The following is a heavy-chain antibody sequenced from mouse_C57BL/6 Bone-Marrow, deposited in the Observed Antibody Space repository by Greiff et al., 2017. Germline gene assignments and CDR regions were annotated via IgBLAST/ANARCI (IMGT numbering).Heavy chain of an antibody. V-gene: IGHV14-4*01. Sequence: EVKLMESGAELVRPGASVKLSCPASGFNIKDDYMHWVKQRPEQGLEWIGWIDPENGDTEYASKFQGKDTITADTSSNTPYLQISSLTSEDTAVYYCAVDGWRFAYWGQGTLVTVSA. D-gene: IGHD2-3*01. CDR1: GFNIKDDY. CDR3: AVDGWRFAY. CDR2: IDPENGDT. J-gene: IGHJ3*01.